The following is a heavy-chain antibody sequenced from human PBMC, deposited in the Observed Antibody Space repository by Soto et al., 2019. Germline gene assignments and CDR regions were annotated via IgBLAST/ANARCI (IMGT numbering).Heavy chain of an antibody. J-gene: IGHJ4*02. D-gene: IGHD3-22*01. Sequence: SETLSLTCAASGGSISSGGYSWSWIRQPPGKGLEWIGYIYHSGSTYYNPPLKSRVTISVDRSKNQFSLKLSSVTAADTAVYYCARVDDSSGFDYWGQGTLVTVSS. CDR2: IYHSGST. V-gene: IGHV4-30-2*01. CDR3: ARVDDSSGFDY. CDR1: GGSISSGGYS.